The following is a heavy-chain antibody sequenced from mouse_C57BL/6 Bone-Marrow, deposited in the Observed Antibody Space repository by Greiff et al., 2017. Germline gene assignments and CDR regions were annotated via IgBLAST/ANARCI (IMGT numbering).Heavy chain of an antibody. Sequence: EVMLVESGGGLVQPGGSLKLSCAASGFTFSDYYMYWVRQTPEKRLEWVAYISNGGGSTYYPDTVKGRFTISRDNAKNTRYLQMSRLKSEDTAMYYCGREGIYYDYGDFDYWGQGTTLTVSS. V-gene: IGHV5-12*01. CDR1: GFTFSDYY. CDR2: ISNGGGST. J-gene: IGHJ2*01. D-gene: IGHD2-4*01. CDR3: GREGIYYDYGDFDY.